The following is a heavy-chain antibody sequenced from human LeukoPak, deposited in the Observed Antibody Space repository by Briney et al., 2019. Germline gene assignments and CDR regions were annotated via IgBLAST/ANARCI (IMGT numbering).Heavy chain of an antibody. J-gene: IGHJ4*02. CDR3: TKVGVYSNFYFDY. CDR1: GFTFSRHG. V-gene: IGHV3-30*02. Sequence: PGGSLRLSCAASGFTFSRHGMHWVRQAPGKGLDWVAFIRYDGSDKYYADSLKGRFTISRDNSENTLYLQMNSLRAEDTAVYYCTKVGVYSNFYFDYWGQGILVTVSS. D-gene: IGHD4-11*01. CDR2: IRYDGSDK.